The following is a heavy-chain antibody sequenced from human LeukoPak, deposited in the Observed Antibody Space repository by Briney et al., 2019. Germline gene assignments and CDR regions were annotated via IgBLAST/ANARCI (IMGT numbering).Heavy chain of an antibody. CDR1: GGSISSYY. V-gene: IGHV4-4*07. CDR3: AREAYCGGDCYSGFDY. D-gene: IGHD2-21*02. J-gene: IGHJ4*02. Sequence: SETLSLTCTVSGGSISSYYWSWIRQPAGKGLESIGHISTSGSTNYNPSLKSRVTMSVDTSKNQFSLKLSSVTAADTAVYYCAREAYCGGDCYSGFDYWGQGTLVTVSS. CDR2: ISTSGST.